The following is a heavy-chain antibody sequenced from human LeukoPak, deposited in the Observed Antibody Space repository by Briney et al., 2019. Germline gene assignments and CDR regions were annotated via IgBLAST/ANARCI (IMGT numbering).Heavy chain of an antibody. CDR1: GFTFSNAW. V-gene: IGHV3-15*01. CDR3: TTRDIVVVVAATLVDY. D-gene: IGHD2-15*01. J-gene: IGHJ4*02. CDR2: IKSKTDGGTT. Sequence: GGSLRLSCAASGFTFSNAWMSWVRQAPGKGLEWVGRIKSKTDGGTTDYAAPVKGRFTISRDDSKNTLYLQMNSLKTEDTAVYYGTTRDIVVVVAATLVDYWGQGTLVTVSS.